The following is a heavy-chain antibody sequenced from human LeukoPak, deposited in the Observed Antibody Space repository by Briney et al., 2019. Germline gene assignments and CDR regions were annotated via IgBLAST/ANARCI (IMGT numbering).Heavy chain of an antibody. D-gene: IGHD3-3*01. V-gene: IGHV3-23*01. Sequence: PGGSLRLSCAASGFTFSSYGMHWVRQAPGKGLEWVSAISGSGGSTYYADSVKGRFTISRDNSKNTLYLQMNSLRAEDTAVYYCAKEGTRLYDFWSGYYPGVYYYGMDVWGQGTTVTVSS. CDR1: GFTFSSYG. CDR3: AKEGTRLYDFWSGYYPGVYYYGMDV. J-gene: IGHJ6*02. CDR2: ISGSGGST.